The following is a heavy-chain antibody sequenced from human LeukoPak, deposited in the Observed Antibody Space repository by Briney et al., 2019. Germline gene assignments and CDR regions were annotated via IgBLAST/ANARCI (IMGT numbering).Heavy chain of an antibody. D-gene: IGHD6-13*01. Sequence: SETLSLICAVYGGSFSGYYWSWIRQPPGKGLEWIGEINHSGSTNYNPSLKSRVTISVDTSKNQFSLKLSSVTAADTAVYYCARDTIAAAGTGMDYWGQGTLVTVSS. CDR1: GGSFSGYY. CDR2: INHSGST. J-gene: IGHJ4*02. CDR3: ARDTIAAAGTGMDY. V-gene: IGHV4-34*01.